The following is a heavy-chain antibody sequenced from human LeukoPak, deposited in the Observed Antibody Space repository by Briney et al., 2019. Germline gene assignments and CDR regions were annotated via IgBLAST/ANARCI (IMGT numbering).Heavy chain of an antibody. D-gene: IGHD6-19*01. CDR2: IYHSGST. V-gene: IGHV4-38-2*01. Sequence: SETLSLTCAVSGYSISSGYYWGWIRQPPGKGLEWIGSIYHSGSTYYNPSLKSRVTISVDTSKNQFSLKLSSVTAADTAVYYCARAGKPQWHTLTYDYWGQGTPVTVSS. J-gene: IGHJ4*02. CDR3: ARAGKPQWHTLTYDY. CDR1: GYSISSGYY.